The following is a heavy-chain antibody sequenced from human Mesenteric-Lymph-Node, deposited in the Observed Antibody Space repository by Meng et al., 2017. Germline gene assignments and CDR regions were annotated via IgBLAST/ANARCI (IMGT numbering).Heavy chain of an antibody. Sequence: GESLKISCAASGFNFITYRMNWVRQGPGKGLEWVASISSSGTYSNYADSVKGRFIISRDNAKYSLYLEMNNLRADDAAVYYCTRDPDYGAFDVWGQGTLVTVSS. J-gene: IGHJ3*01. CDR1: GFNFITYR. CDR3: TRDPDYGAFDV. CDR2: ISSSGTYS. V-gene: IGHV3-21*01. D-gene: IGHD4-17*01.